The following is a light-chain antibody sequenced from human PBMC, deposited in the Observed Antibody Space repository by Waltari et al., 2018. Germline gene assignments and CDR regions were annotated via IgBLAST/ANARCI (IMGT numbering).Light chain of an antibody. J-gene: IGLJ2*01. CDR3: QSVDSSGTYVV. V-gene: IGLV3-25*03. Sequence: SYELTQPPSVSVSPGQTARITCSGDALPKQYAYWYQQKPGQAPVRVIYKDSERPSGIPERFSGSSSGTTVTLTISGVQAEDEADYYCQSVDSSGTYVVFGGGTKLTVL. CDR2: KDS. CDR1: ALPKQY.